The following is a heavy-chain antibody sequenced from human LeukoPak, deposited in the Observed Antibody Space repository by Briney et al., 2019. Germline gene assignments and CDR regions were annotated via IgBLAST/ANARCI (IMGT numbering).Heavy chain of an antibody. CDR3: ARRPVRTIFGVVIRFDP. Sequence: SQTLSLTCTVSGGSIRSGTDYWSWIRQPAGKGLEWIGRIYMSGSTDYNPSFKSRVTMSVDTSKNQVSLKLRSVTAADTAVYYCARRPVRTIFGVVIRFDPWGQGTLVTVSS. D-gene: IGHD3-3*01. CDR1: GGSIRSGTDY. J-gene: IGHJ5*02. CDR2: IYMSGST. V-gene: IGHV4-61*02.